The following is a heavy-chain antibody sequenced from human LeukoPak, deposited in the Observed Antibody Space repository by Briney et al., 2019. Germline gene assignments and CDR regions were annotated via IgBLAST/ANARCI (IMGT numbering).Heavy chain of an antibody. CDR2: ISTYNGKT. CDR3: ARDRLRLGYERTNWFDP. Sequence: GASVKVSCKASGYTFTSYGICWVRQAPGQGLEWMGWISTYNGKTNYAQRIQGRVTMTTDTSTSTAYMELRSLRSDDTAVYYCARDRLRLGYERTNWFDPWGQGTLVTVSS. CDR1: GYTFTSYG. V-gene: IGHV1-18*01. D-gene: IGHD2-15*01. J-gene: IGHJ5*02.